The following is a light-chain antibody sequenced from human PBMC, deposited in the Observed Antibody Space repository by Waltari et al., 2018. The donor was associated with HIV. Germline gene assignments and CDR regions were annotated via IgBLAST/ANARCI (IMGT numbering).Light chain of an antibody. CDR2: EVS. Sequence: IVMTQTPLSLSVTPGQPASISCKSSQSLLSSDGETYLYWFLQKPGQPPQFLIYEVSSRFSGVTDRFSGSGSGTDFTLKISRVEADDLGVYYCMQGLEVPVTFGQGTRLEIK. V-gene: IGKV2-29*03. CDR3: MQGLEVPVT. CDR1: QSLLSSDGETY. J-gene: IGKJ5*01.